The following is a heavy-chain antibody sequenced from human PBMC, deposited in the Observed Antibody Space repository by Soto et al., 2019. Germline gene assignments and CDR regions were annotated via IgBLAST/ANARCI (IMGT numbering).Heavy chain of an antibody. V-gene: IGHV3-33*01. D-gene: IGHD6-13*01. CDR1: GFTFSSYG. CDR2: IWYDGSNK. J-gene: IGHJ5*02. Sequence: QVQLVESGGGVVQPGRSLRLSCAASGFTFSSYGMHWVRQAPGKGLEWVAVIWYDGSNKYYADSVKGRFTISRDNSKNTLYLQMNSLRAEDTAVYYCARGIAAAGYNWFDPWGQGTLVTVSS. CDR3: ARGIAAAGYNWFDP.